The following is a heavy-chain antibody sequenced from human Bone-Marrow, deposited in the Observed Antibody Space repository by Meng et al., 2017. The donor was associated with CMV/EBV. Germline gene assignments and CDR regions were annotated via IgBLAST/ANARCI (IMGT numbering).Heavy chain of an antibody. D-gene: IGHD4-17*01. V-gene: IGHV3-23*01. Sequence: SGFTFSNYGMSWVRQAPGKGLEWVSTISTSGTTYYTESVKGRFTISRDNSKNTVYLQMNSLRAEDTAVYYCARHFSYQAGTTVYFGYWGQGTLVTV. J-gene: IGHJ4*02. CDR3: ARHFSYQAGTTVYFGY. CDR2: ISTSGTT. CDR1: GFTFSNYG.